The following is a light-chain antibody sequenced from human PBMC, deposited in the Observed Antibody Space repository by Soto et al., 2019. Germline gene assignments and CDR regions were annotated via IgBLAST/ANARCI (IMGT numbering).Light chain of an antibody. CDR3: QHLNTYLRAT. J-gene: IGKJ2*01. CDR1: QGISSS. V-gene: IGKV1-9*01. Sequence: DIQLTQSPSFLSASVGDRVTITCRASQGISSSLAWYHQKPGKAPRLLIYAASTLESGVPSRFSGSESGTEFSLTISSLQPEDSATYYCQHLNTYLRATFCQGTKLEIK. CDR2: AAS.